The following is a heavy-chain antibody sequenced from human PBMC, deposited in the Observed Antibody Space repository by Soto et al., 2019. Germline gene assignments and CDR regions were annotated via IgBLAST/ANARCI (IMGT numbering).Heavy chain of an antibody. CDR2: IIPILGIA. V-gene: IGHV1-69*02. CDR1: GGTFSSYT. D-gene: IGHD4-17*01. Sequence: ASVKVSCKASGGTFSSYTISWGRQAPGQGLEWMGRIIPILGIANYAQKFQGRVTITADKSTSTAYMELSSLRSEDTAVYYCARSDRNAVTSVDFWGQGTLVTVSS. CDR3: ARSDRNAVTSVDF. J-gene: IGHJ4*02.